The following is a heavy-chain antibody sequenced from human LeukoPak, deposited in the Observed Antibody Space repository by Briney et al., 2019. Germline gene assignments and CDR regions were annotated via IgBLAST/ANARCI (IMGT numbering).Heavy chain of an antibody. CDR3: ARAGGWHFDY. Sequence: SETLSLTCTVSGGSINSYYWSWIRQPPGKGLEWIGYIYYTVSTNYNPSLESRVTISVDASNNHFSLKLSSVTAADTAIYYCARAGGWHFDYWGQGTLVTVSS. CDR1: GGSINSYY. CDR2: IYYTVST. D-gene: IGHD6-19*01. J-gene: IGHJ4*02. V-gene: IGHV4-59*01.